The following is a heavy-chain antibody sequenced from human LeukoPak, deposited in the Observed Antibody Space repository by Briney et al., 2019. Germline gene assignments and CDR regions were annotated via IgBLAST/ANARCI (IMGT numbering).Heavy chain of an antibody. V-gene: IGHV4-30-2*01. CDR2: IYHSGST. CDR3: AREYGSSWYEYWFDP. J-gene: IGHJ5*02. Sequence: SQTLSLTCTVSGGSISSGGYYWSWIRQPPGKGLEWIGYIYHSGSTYYNPSLKSRVTISVDRSKNQFSLKLSSVTAADTAVYYCAREYGSSWYEYWFDPWGQGTLVTVSS. CDR1: GGSISSGGYY. D-gene: IGHD6-13*01.